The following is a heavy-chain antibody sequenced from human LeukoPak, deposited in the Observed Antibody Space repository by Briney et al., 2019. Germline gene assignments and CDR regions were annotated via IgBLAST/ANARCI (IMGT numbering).Heavy chain of an antibody. CDR1: GYTFSDYW. D-gene: IGHD2-2*02. V-gene: IGHV5-51*01. Sequence: PGESLKISCKASGYTFSDYWIGWVRQMPGQGLEWMGIVYPGDSDTRCSPSFQGHVTISADKSINTAYLQWSGLQASDNAIYFCARSQGLYGAADYWGQGTLV. CDR2: VYPGDSDT. CDR3: ARSQGLYGAADY. J-gene: IGHJ4*02.